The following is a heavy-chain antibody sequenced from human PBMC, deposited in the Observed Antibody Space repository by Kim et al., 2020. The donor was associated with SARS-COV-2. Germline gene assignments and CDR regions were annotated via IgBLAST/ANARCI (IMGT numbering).Heavy chain of an antibody. Sequence: SETLSLICTVSGGSVSSSNYYWGWIRQPPGKGLEWIGNIYYTGDTYYNPYLKSRVTISVDTSKNHFSLKLSSLTAADTAVYYCARLEYSSSSRLFDPWGQGTLVTVSS. J-gene: IGHJ5*02. D-gene: IGHD6-6*01. V-gene: IGHV4-39*02. CDR2: IYYTGDT. CDR3: ARLEYSSSSRLFDP. CDR1: GGSVSSSNYY.